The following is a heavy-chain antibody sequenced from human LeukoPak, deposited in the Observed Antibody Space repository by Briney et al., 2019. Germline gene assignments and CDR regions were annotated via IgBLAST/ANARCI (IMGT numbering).Heavy chain of an antibody. J-gene: IGHJ4*02. CDR1: GGSISSGDYY. CDR3: ARDRVDYSNYGGFDY. D-gene: IGHD4-11*01. Sequence: NPSQTLSLTCAVSGGSISSGDYYWSWIRQPPGKGLAWIGYIYYSGSTYYNPSLKSRVTISVDTSKNQFSLKLSSVTAADTAVYYCARDRVDYSNYGGFDYWGQGTLVTVSS. V-gene: IGHV4-30-4*01. CDR2: IYYSGST.